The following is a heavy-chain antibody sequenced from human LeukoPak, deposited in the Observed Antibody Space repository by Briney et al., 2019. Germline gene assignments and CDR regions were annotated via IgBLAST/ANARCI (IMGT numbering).Heavy chain of an antibody. J-gene: IGHJ4*02. CDR2: ISSSSSNI. CDR3: ARDGRRPPYYFDC. D-gene: IGHD3/OR15-3a*01. CDR1: GFTFSSYS. V-gene: IGHV3-48*01. Sequence: VGSLRLSCAPSGFTFSSYSMNWVRQAPGKGLEWVSYISSSSSNIYYADSVKGRFTISRDNAKNSLYLQMNILRAEDTAVYYCARDGRRPPYYFDCWGQGTLVTVSS.